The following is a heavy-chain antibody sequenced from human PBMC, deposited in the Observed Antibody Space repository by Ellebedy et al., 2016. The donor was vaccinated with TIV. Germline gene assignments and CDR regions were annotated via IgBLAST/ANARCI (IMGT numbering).Heavy chain of an antibody. CDR2: ISGSGDRT. CDR3: AKDYSSSPRFFDY. CDR1: GFTFSNYV. D-gene: IGHD6-6*01. J-gene: IGHJ4*02. Sequence: GGSLRLXXAASGFTFSNYVMNWVRQAPGKGLEWVSAISGSGDRTHYADSVKGRFTISRDNSKNTVFLQMNSLRVEDTAVYYCAKDYSSSPRFFDYWGQGTLVTVSS. V-gene: IGHV3-23*01.